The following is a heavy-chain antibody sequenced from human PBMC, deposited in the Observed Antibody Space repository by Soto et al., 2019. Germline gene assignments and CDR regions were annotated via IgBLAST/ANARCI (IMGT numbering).Heavy chain of an antibody. CDR2: IYGGGNGP. Sequence: EVQVLGSGGGLVQPGGSLRLSCAATGFTFSDFAMSWVPQAPGKGLEWVSRIYGGGNGPHYADSVKGRVTISRDNSKNTLYLQMNSLRAEDTAVYYCAKMEGMDPWAYSFDYWGQGTLVTVSS. V-gene: IGHV3-23*01. J-gene: IGHJ4*02. CDR1: GFTFSDFA. CDR3: AKMEGMDPWAYSFDY. D-gene: IGHD2-2*03.